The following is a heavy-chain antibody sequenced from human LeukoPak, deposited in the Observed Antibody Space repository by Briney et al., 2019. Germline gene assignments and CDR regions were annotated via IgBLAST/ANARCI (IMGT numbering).Heavy chain of an antibody. Sequence: KPGGSLRLSCAASGFTFSSDSMNWVRQAPGKGLEWDSSISSSSSYIYYADSVKGRFTISRDNAKNSLYLQMNSLRAEDTAVYYCARDRDSGSYSLPFDAFDIWGQGTMVTVSS. J-gene: IGHJ3*02. CDR3: ARDRDSGSYSLPFDAFDI. V-gene: IGHV3-21*01. D-gene: IGHD1-26*01. CDR2: ISSSSSYI. CDR1: GFTFSSDS.